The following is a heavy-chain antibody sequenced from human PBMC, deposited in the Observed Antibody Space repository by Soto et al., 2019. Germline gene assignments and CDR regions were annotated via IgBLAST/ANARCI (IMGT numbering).Heavy chain of an antibody. V-gene: IGHV3-21*06. Sequence: GGSLRLSGAASGFTFTRYSMNWVRQAPGKGLEGVSSISSTTNYIYYGDSMKGRFTISRDNAKNSLYLEMNSMRAEDTAVYYCARESEDLTSNFDYWGQGTLVTVSS. J-gene: IGHJ4*02. CDR1: GFTFTRYS. CDR3: ARESEDLTSNFDY. CDR2: ISSTTNYI.